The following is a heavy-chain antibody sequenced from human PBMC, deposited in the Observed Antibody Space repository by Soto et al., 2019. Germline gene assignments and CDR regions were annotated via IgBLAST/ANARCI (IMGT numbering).Heavy chain of an antibody. V-gene: IGHV4-4*02. Sequence: QVRLKESGPGLVKPSGTLSLTCAVSGGSVESSSCWSWVRQAPGKGLEWIGEIYHSGTFNYNPSLASRVAVAVDKSTNKFSLNLNSVTAADPAVYYCVRSVPAATWAYNGMDVLGQGTTVTVSS. CDR3: VRSVPAATWAYNGMDV. CDR1: GGSVESSSC. J-gene: IGHJ6*02. CDR2: IYHSGTF. D-gene: IGHD2-15*01.